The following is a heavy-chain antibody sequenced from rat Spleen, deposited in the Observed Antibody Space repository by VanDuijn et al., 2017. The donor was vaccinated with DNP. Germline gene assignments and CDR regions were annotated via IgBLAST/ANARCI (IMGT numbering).Heavy chain of an antibody. J-gene: IGHJ4*01. D-gene: IGHD1-5*01. Sequence: EVQLVESGGGLVQPGRSLKLSCAASGFTFSNYDMTWVRQAPTKGLEWVASTNSRGTSTYHRDSVKGRFTISRDNAKSTLYLQMDSLRSEETATYYCARHGEVPSRYAMDAWGQGTSVTVSS. CDR2: TNSRGTST. V-gene: IGHV5S11*01. CDR1: GFTFSNYD. CDR3: ARHGEVPSRYAMDA.